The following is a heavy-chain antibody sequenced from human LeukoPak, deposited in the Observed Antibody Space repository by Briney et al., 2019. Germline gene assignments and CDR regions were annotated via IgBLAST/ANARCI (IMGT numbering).Heavy chain of an antibody. CDR1: AGSISSGGYP. Sequence: PSETLSLTCAVSAGSISSGGYPWSWIRQPPGKGLEWIAYIYHSGHTYYNPSLESRVTISENRSKNQLSLKLSSVTAADTAVYYCARGGRSGSYGLDVWGQGTTVTVSS. CDR2: IYHSGHT. J-gene: IGHJ6*02. V-gene: IGHV4-30-2*01. CDR3: ARGGRSGSYGLDV. D-gene: IGHD3-22*01.